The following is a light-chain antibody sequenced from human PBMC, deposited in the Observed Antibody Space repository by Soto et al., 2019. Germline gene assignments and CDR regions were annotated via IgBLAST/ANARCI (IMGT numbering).Light chain of an antibody. CDR2: AAS. V-gene: IGKV1-39*01. J-gene: IGKJ2*01. CDR1: KSISSY. Sequence: DIQMTQYPSSLSASVGDRVTITCRASKSISSYLNWYQQKPGKAPKLLIYAASSLQSGVPSRFSGSGSGTDFTLTISSLQPEDFATYYCQHSYSTPPYTFGQGTKLEIK. CDR3: QHSYSTPPYT.